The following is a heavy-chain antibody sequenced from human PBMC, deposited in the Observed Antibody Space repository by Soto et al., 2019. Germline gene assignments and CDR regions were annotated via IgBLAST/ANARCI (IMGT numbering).Heavy chain of an antibody. CDR1: GFTFSSYG. Sequence: QVQLVESGGGVVQPGRSLRLSCAASGFTFSSYGMHWVRQAPGKGLGWVAVISYDGSNKYYADSVKGRFTISRDNSKNTLYLQMNSLRAEDTAVYYCAKDQAPPYGSAPRVVTNYYGMDVWGQGTTVTVSS. CDR3: AKDQAPPYGSAPRVVTNYYGMDV. V-gene: IGHV3-30*18. CDR2: ISYDGSNK. D-gene: IGHD3-10*01. J-gene: IGHJ6*02.